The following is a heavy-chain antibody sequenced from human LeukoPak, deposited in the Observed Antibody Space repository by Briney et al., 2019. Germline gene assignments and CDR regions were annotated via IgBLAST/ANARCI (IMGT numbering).Heavy chain of an antibody. CDR2: IYSGGST. CDR1: GFTVSSNF. V-gene: IGHV3-66*01. J-gene: IGHJ6*02. D-gene: IGHD6-13*01. Sequence: PGGSLRLSCAASGFTVSSNFMTWVRQAPGKGLEWVSVIYSGGSTYYADSVKDRFTISRDNSKNMLYLQMNSLRAEDTAVYYCARDPYSSSWSYGMDVWGQGTTVTVSS. CDR3: ARDPYSSSWSYGMDV.